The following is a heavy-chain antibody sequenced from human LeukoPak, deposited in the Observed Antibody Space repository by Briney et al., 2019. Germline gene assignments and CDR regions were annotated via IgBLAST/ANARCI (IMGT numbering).Heavy chain of an antibody. CDR3: AKDRPFFEY. Sequence: GGSLRLSCAASGFTFRSYAMSWVRQAPGKGLEWVSAISGSGGSTYYADSVKGRFPIPRDNPKNTLYLQMNSLRAEDTAVYYCAKDRPFFEYWGQGTLVTVSS. CDR1: GFTFRSYA. V-gene: IGHV3-23*01. CDR2: ISGSGGST. J-gene: IGHJ4*02.